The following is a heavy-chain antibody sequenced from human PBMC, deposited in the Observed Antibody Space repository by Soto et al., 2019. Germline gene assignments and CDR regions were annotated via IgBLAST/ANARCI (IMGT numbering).Heavy chain of an antibody. CDR1: GFTFSNYW. V-gene: IGHV3-7*04. D-gene: IGHD2-21*01. J-gene: IGHJ5*02. Sequence: EVQLVESGGGLVQPGGSLRLSCAASGFTFSNYWMTWVRQAPGKGLESVANINQDGSERYYVDSVKGRFTISRDNAKNSLYLQMNSLRVEDTALYYCTRDLNHDCGPWGQGTLVTVSS. CDR3: TRDLNHDCGP. CDR2: INQDGSER.